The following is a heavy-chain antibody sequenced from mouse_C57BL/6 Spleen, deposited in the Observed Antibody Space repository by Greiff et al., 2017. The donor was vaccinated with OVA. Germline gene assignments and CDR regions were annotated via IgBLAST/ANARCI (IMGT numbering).Heavy chain of an antibody. V-gene: IGHV1-63*01. CDR2: IYPGGGYT. CDR1: GYTFTNYW. CDR3: ARSDSKGWYFDV. Sequence: VQLQQSGAELAKPGASVKLSCKASGYTFTNYWIGWAKQRPGHGLEWIGDIYPGGGYTNYNEKFKGKATLTADKSSSTAYMQFSSLTSEDSAIYYCARSDSKGWYFDVWGTGTTVTVSS. J-gene: IGHJ1*03. D-gene: IGHD2-5*01.